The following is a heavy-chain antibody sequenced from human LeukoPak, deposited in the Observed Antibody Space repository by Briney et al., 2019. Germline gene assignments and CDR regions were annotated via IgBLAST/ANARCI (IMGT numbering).Heavy chain of an antibody. CDR2: IIPIFGTA. CDR3: ARGARCSSTSCYWDFDY. V-gene: IGHV1-69*01. Sequence: GSSVKVFCKASGGTFSSYAISWVRQAPGQGLEWMGGIIPIFGTANYAQKFQGRVTITADESTSTAYMELSSLRSEDTAVYYCARGARCSSTSCYWDFDYWGQGTLVTVSS. D-gene: IGHD2-2*01. J-gene: IGHJ4*02. CDR1: GGTFSSYA.